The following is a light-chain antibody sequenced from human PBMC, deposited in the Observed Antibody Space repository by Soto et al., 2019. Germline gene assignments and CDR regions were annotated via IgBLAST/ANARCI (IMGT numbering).Light chain of an antibody. J-gene: IGKJ1*01. Sequence: DIQLTQSPSSLTASVGDRVTITCRASQTIRAYLNWYQQKPGMAPQLLIYAASSVQSGVPSRFSGSGSGTDFTLTISSLQPEDFATHYCQQTFSILPWTFGPGTKVE. CDR2: AAS. CDR1: QTIRAY. CDR3: QQTFSILPWT. V-gene: IGKV1-39*01.